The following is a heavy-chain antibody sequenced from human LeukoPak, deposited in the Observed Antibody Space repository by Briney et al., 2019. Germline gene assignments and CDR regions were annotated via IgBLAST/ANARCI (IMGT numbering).Heavy chain of an antibody. J-gene: IGHJ4*02. V-gene: IGHV3-11*04. CDR2: ISSSGSTI. D-gene: IGHD1-7*01. CDR1: GFTFSDYY. CDR3: ARDNWNYVADY. Sequence: TGGSLRLSCAASGFTFSDYYMSWIRQAPGKGLEWVSYISSSGSTIYYADSVKGRFTISRDNAKNSLYLQMNSLRAEDTAAYYCARDNWNYVADYWGQGTLVTVSS.